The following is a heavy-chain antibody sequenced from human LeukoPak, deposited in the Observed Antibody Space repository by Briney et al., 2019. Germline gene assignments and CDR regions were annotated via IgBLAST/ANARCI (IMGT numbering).Heavy chain of an antibody. J-gene: IGHJ4*02. CDR3: ARDDSSLTKVTAYDY. CDR1: GYTFTRYY. D-gene: IGHD2-21*02. Sequence: ASVKVSCKASGYTFTRYYIHWVRHAPGQGLEWMGWINPKSGSPNYAQRFQGRISMTRDTSISTVYLEETSLRSDDTAVYYCARDDSSLTKVTAYDYWGQGTLVTVSS. CDR2: INPKSGSP. V-gene: IGHV1-2*02.